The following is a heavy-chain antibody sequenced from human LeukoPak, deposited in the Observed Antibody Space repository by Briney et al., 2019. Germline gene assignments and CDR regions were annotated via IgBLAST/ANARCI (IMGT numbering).Heavy chain of an antibody. CDR3: ARKGYGTDY. CDR1: GGTFSSYA. J-gene: IGHJ4*02. CDR2: INPNSGGT. D-gene: IGHD1-14*01. V-gene: IGHV1-2*02. Sequence: GASVKVSCKASGGTFSSYAISWGRQAPGQGLEWMGWINPNSGGTNYAQKFQGRVTMTRDTSISTAYMELSRLRSDDTAVYYCARKGYGTDYWGQGTLVTVSS.